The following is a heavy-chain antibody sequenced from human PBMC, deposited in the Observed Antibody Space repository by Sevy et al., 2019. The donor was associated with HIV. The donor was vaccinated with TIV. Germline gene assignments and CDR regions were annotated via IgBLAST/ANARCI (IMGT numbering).Heavy chain of an antibody. Sequence: GESLKISCAASGFTFSDHYVDWVRQAPGKGLEWVGRIRNRPNSYTTEYAASVKGRFTISRVDSKNSVYLQMNSLKTQDSAVYYCVRGPNCGVGGCQQISPYCLDVWGKGATVTVSS. CDR3: VRGPNCGVGGCQQISPYCLDV. CDR1: GFTFSDHY. V-gene: IGHV3-72*01. CDR2: IRNRPNSYTT. D-gene: IGHD2-15*01. J-gene: IGHJ6*03.